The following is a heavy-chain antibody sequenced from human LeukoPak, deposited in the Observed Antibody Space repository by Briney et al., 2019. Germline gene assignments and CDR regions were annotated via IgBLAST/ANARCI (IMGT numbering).Heavy chain of an antibody. Sequence: PSQTLSLTCAVSGGSSRSGDYFWSWIRQPPGKGLEWIGHIHYSGNTYYNPSLKRRVSISGDTSKHQFSLKLSSVTAADTAVYYCARENNDYGGKKAFDYWGQGTLVTVSS. D-gene: IGHD4-23*01. V-gene: IGHV4-30-4*01. CDR2: IHYSGNT. CDR3: ARENNDYGGKKAFDY. CDR1: GGSSRSGDYF. J-gene: IGHJ4*02.